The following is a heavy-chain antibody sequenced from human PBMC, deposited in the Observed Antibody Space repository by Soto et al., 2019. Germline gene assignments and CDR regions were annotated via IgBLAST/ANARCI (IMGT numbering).Heavy chain of an antibody. Sequence: SETLSLTCTVSGGSISSTIYYWGWIRQPPGKGLEWIGIIYYSGTTYYNPSLKSRVTISKDTSKNQFSLKLGSVTAADTAVYYCARYLNTFRIPTPEYNWFDPWGQGTLVTVSS. D-gene: IGHD2-2*01. V-gene: IGHV4-39*01. CDR1: GGSISSTIYY. CDR2: IYYSGTT. CDR3: ARYLNTFRIPTPEYNWFDP. J-gene: IGHJ5*02.